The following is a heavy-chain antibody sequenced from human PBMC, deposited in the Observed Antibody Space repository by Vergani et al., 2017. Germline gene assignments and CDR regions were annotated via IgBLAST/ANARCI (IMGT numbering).Heavy chain of an antibody. Sequence: EVQLLESGGDLVQPGGSLRLSCTASGFTFIMHAMSWVRQAPGKGLRWVANIKQDGSGKYYVDSVKGRFTISRDNAKNALYLQMNSLRAEDTAVYYCATIGYRRWAYYFDYWGQGILVTVSS. CDR1: GFTFIMHA. J-gene: IGHJ4*02. CDR3: ATIGYRRWAYYFDY. V-gene: IGHV3-7*01. D-gene: IGHD2-2*02. CDR2: IKQDGSGK.